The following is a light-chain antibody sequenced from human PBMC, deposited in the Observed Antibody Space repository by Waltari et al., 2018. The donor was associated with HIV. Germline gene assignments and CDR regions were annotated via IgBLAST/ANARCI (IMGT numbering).Light chain of an antibody. Sequence: EIVLTQSPATLSLSPGERVTLSCRASQIVSRYLGWDQQKSGQAPRLLIYDVSNRATGMPARFSRSGSGTDFDLTISSLEPDDFAVYYCQYRSKWLIFGGGTKVEIK. CDR3: QYRSKWLI. V-gene: IGKV3-11*01. CDR2: DVS. J-gene: IGKJ4*01. CDR1: QIVSRY.